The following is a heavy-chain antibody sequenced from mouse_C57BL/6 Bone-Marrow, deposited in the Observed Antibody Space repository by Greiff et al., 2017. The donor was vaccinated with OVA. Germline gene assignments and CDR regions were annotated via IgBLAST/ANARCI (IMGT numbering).Heavy chain of an antibody. CDR3: ARRDYYGSSYYYYAMDY. Sequence: QSSQTLSLTCSFSGFSLSTSGMGVSWIRQPSGKGLEWLAHIYWDDDKRYNPSLKSRLTISKDTSRNQVFLKITSVDTADTATYYCARRDYYGSSYYYYAMDYWGQGTSVTVSS. CDR2: IYWDDDK. J-gene: IGHJ4*01. CDR1: GFSLSTSGMG. D-gene: IGHD1-1*01. V-gene: IGHV8-12*01.